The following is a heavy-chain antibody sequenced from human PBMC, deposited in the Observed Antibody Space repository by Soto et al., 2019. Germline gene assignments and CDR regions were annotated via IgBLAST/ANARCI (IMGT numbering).Heavy chain of an antibody. V-gene: IGHV3-30*18. CDR3: ANAPLAVAGTQSWFDP. D-gene: IGHD6-19*01. J-gene: IGHJ5*02. CDR2: ISFDGSNK. Sequence: QVQLVESGGGVVQPGGSLRLSCAASAFTFSTYGMYWVRQAPGKGLECVAVISFDGSNKYYADSVKGRFTISRDNSRNTLYLQMNSLRAEDTAVYYCANAPLAVAGTQSWFDPWGQGTLVTVSS. CDR1: AFTFSTYG.